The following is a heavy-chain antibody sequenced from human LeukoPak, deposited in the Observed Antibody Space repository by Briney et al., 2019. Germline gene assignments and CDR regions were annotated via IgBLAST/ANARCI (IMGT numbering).Heavy chain of an antibody. D-gene: IGHD3-9*01. V-gene: IGHV4-39*01. Sequence: SETLSLTCTVSGGSISSSSYYWGWIRQPPGKGLEWIGSVSNSGSKHYNPSLKSRVTVFVDTSKNQFSLRLSSVTAADTAVYYSARLRYDILTGCFDYWGQGTLVTVSS. CDR2: VSNSGSK. CDR1: GGSISSSSYY. J-gene: IGHJ4*02. CDR3: ARLRYDILTGCFDY.